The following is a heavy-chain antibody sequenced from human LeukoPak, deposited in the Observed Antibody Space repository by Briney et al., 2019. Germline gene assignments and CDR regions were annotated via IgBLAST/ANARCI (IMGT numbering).Heavy chain of an antibody. Sequence: GSSVKVSCKASGGTFSSYAISWVRQAPGQGLEWMGGIIPIFGTANYAQKFQGRVTITTDESTSTAYMELGSLRSEDTAVYYCARRYCSSTSCPNWFDPWGQGTLVTVSS. CDR1: GGTFSSYA. J-gene: IGHJ5*02. CDR2: IIPIFGTA. CDR3: ARRYCSSTSCPNWFDP. D-gene: IGHD2-2*01. V-gene: IGHV1-69*05.